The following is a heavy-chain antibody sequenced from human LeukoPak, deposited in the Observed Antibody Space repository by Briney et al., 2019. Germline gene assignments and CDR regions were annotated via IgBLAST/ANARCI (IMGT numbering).Heavy chain of an antibody. D-gene: IGHD3-3*01. V-gene: IGHV3-48*03. CDR3: ARGPIFGVVTLNWFDP. Sequence: PGGSLRLSCAASGFTFSSYEMNWVRQAPGKGLEWVSYISSSGSTIYYADSVKGRFTISRDNAKNSLYLRMNSLRAEDTAVYYCARGPIFGVVTLNWFDPWGQGTLVTVSS. J-gene: IGHJ5*02. CDR2: ISSSGSTI. CDR1: GFTFSSYE.